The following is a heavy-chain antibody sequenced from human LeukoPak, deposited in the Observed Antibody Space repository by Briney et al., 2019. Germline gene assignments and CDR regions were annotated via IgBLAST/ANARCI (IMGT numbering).Heavy chain of an antibody. CDR1: GFTFSSYA. V-gene: IGHV3-23*01. Sequence: GGSLRLSCAASGFTFSSYAMSWVRQAPGKGLEWVSAISGSGGSTYYADSVKGRFTISRDNSKNTLYLQMNSLRAEDTAVYYCAKDHCSSTSCYSYYYYYMDVWGKGATVTVSS. D-gene: IGHD2-2*01. CDR3: AKDHCSSTSCYSYYYYYMDV. CDR2: ISGSGGST. J-gene: IGHJ6*03.